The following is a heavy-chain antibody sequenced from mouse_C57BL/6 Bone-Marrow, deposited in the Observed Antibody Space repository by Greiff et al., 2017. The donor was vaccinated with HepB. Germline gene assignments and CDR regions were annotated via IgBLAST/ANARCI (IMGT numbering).Heavy chain of an antibody. V-gene: IGHV5-17*01. CDR1: GFTFSDYG. Sequence: DVMLVESGGGLVKPGGSLKLSCAASGFTFSDYGMHWVRQAPEKGLEWVAYISSGSSTIYYADTVKGRFTISRDNAKNTLFLQMTSLRSEDTAMYYCAYTTVVATYYYAMDYWGQGTSVTVSS. D-gene: IGHD1-1*01. CDR3: AYTTVVATYYYAMDY. J-gene: IGHJ4*01. CDR2: ISSGSSTI.